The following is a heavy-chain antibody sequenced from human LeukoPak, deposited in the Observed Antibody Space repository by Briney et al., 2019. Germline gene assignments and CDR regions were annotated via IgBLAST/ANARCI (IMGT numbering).Heavy chain of an antibody. Sequence: GGSLRLSCAASGFTFSSYSMIWVRQAPGKGLEWVSSISSSSSYIYYADSVKGRITISRDNAKNSLYLQMTSLRAEDTAVYYCARGDQDYWGQGTLVTVSS. CDR1: GFTFSSYS. J-gene: IGHJ4*02. CDR2: ISSSSSYI. V-gene: IGHV3-21*01. CDR3: ARGDQDY. D-gene: IGHD2-2*01.